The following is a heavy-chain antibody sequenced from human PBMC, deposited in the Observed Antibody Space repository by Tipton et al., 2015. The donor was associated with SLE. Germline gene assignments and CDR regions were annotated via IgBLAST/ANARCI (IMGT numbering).Heavy chain of an antibody. CDR3: ARTLCSGGYCSPYDYQYYGMDV. CDR1: GASVSSYY. J-gene: IGHJ6*02. CDR2: ISDSGNT. V-gene: IGHV4-59*02. Sequence: GLVKPSETLSLTCSVSGASVSSYYCSWIRQPPGKGLEWIGSISDSGNTNYNPSLKSRATISGDTSKNQFSLKLTSVTAADSAVYFCARTLCSGGYCSPYDYQYYGMDVWGLGTTVTVSS. D-gene: IGHD2-15*01.